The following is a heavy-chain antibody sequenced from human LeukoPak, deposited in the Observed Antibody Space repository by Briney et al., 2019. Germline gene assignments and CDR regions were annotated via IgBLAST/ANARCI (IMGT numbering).Heavy chain of an antibody. V-gene: IGHV1-69*01. CDR1: GGTFSSYA. J-gene: IGHJ3*02. Sequence: SVKVSCKASGGTFSSYAISWVRQAPGQGLEWMGGIIPIFGTANYAQKFQGRVTITADESTSTAYMELSSLRSEDTAVYYCARRALAVGGAFDIWGQGTMVTASS. CDR2: IIPIFGTA. D-gene: IGHD2-15*01. CDR3: ARRALAVGGAFDI.